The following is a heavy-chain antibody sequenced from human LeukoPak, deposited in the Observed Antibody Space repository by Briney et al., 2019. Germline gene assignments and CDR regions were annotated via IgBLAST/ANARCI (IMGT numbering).Heavy chain of an antibody. Sequence: SETLSLTCAVYGGSFSGYYWSWIRQPPGKGLEWIGEINHSGSTNYNPSLKSRVTISVDTSKNQFSLKLSSVTAADTAVYYCARGVGDYWGQGTLVTVSS. CDR1: GGSFSGYY. D-gene: IGHD3-3*01. CDR2: INHSGST. CDR3: ARGVGDY. J-gene: IGHJ4*02. V-gene: IGHV4-34*01.